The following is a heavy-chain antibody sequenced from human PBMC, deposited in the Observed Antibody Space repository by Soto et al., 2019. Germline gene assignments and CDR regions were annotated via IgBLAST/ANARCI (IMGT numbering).Heavy chain of an antibody. D-gene: IGHD3-10*01. CDR2: IYHSGST. J-gene: IGHJ4*02. CDR1: GGSISSGGYS. Sequence: SETLSLTCAVSGGSISSGGYSWSWIRHPPGKGLEWIGYIYHSGSTYYNPSLKSRVTISVDTSKNQFSLKLSSVTAADTAVYYCARHNYGSGSTYFDYWGQGTLVTVSS. CDR3: ARHNYGSGSTYFDY. V-gene: IGHV4-30-2*01.